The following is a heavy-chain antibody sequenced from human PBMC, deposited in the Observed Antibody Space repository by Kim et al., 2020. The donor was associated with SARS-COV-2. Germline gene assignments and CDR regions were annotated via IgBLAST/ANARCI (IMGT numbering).Heavy chain of an antibody. V-gene: IGHV5-51*01. J-gene: IGHJ4*02. CDR2: IYPDESNI. D-gene: IGHD2-15*01. Sequence: GESLKISCQCSGYTFTSYWIGWVRQMPGKGLEWMGIIYPDESNIRYSPSFQGQVSISVDKSINTAYLQWSSLKASDTAIYYCARHGGGTLTYWGQGTLAT. CDR3: ARHGGGTLTY. CDR1: GYTFTSYW.